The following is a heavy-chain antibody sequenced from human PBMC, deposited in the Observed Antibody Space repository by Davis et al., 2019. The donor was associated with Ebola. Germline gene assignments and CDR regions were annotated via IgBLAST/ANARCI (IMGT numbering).Heavy chain of an antibody. CDR2: IYHSGSTT. Sequence: MPSETLSLTCTVSGGSIRSYYWSWIRQSPGKGLEWLGYIYHSGSTTNYNPSLKSRVTISIDASRNQFSLKLSSATAADTAVYYCARPWYSGTYYDAYDIWGQGTMVAVSS. D-gene: IGHD1-26*01. V-gene: IGHV4-59*08. CDR3: ARPWYSGTYYDAYDI. J-gene: IGHJ3*02. CDR1: GGSIRSYY.